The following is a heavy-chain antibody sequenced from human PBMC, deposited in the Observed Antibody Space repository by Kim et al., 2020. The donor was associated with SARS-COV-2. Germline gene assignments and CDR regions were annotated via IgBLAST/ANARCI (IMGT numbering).Heavy chain of an antibody. J-gene: IGHJ4*01. D-gene: IGHD6-13*01. CDR1: GGSISSYY. CDR3: ARDRGIAAAGTYYFDY. Sequence: SETLSLTCTVSGGSISSYYWSWIRQPPGKGLEWIGYIYYSGSTNYNPSLKSRVTISVDTSKNQFSLKLSSVTAADTAVYYSARDRGIAAAGTYYFDYWG. CDR2: IYYSGST. V-gene: IGHV4-59*13.